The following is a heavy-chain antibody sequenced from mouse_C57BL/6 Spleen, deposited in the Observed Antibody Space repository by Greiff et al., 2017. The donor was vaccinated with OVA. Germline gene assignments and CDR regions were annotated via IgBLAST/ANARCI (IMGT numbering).Heavy chain of an antibody. D-gene: IGHD1-1*01. Sequence: DVMLVESEGGLVQPGSSMKLSCTASGFTFSDYYMAWVRQVPEKGLEWVANINYDGSITYYLDSLKSRFIISRDNAKKILYLQMSSLKSEDTATYYCARVPLLRYWYFDVWGTGTTVTVSS. CDR1: GFTFSDYY. CDR3: ARVPLLRYWYFDV. V-gene: IGHV5-16*01. J-gene: IGHJ1*03. CDR2: INYDGSIT.